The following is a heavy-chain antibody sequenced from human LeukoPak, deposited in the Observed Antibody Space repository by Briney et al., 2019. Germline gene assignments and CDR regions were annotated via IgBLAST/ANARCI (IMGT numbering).Heavy chain of an antibody. CDR1: GGSFSGYY. CDR2: INHSGST. CDR3: ARAGGYSYGPGRYYYMDV. V-gene: IGHV4-34*01. Sequence: SETLSLTCAVYGGSFSGYYWSWIRQPPGKGLEWIGEINHSGSTNYNPSLKSRVTISVDTSKNQFSLKLSSVTAADTAVYYCARAGGYSYGPGRYYYMDVWGKGTTVTISS. D-gene: IGHD5-18*01. J-gene: IGHJ6*03.